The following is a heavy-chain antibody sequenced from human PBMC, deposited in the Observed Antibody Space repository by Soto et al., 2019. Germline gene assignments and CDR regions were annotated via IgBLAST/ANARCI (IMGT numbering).Heavy chain of an antibody. D-gene: IGHD5-12*01. J-gene: IGHJ4*02. CDR3: VRDANSGYDY. CDR2: IDGSGGIT. Sequence: GGSLRLSCAASGFTFGTTDMSWVRQAPGEGLEWVSTIDGSGGITYYADSVKGRFTISRDNSRNTVYLQMNSLRGDDTALYYCVRDANSGYDYWGQGTLVTVSS. CDR1: GFTFGTTD. V-gene: IGHV3-23*01.